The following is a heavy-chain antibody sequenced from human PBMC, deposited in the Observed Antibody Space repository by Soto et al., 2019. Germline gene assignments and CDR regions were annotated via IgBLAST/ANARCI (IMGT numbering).Heavy chain of an antibody. CDR2: INAGNGNT. Sequence: QVQLVQSGAEEKKPGASVKVSCKASGYTFTSYGIQWVRQAPGQRLEWMGWINAGNGNTKYSQKFHGRVTITRDTSASTAYMELSSLRSEDTAVYYCARADGPGFVGPWGQGTLVTVSS. D-gene: IGHD2-2*01. CDR1: GYTFTSYG. CDR3: ARADGPGFVGP. J-gene: IGHJ5*02. V-gene: IGHV1-3*05.